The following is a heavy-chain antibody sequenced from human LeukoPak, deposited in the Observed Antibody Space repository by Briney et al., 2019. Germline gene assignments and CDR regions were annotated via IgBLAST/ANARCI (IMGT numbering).Heavy chain of an antibody. D-gene: IGHD3-3*01. CDR3: ARLFWNGYYPISFDHYYGMDV. CDR2: ISSSSRTI. CDR1: GFTFSSYS. V-gene: IGHV3-48*01. Sequence: GGSLRLSCAASGFTFSSYSMNWVRQAPGKGLEWISYISSSSRTIYYADSVEGRFTISRDNAKNSLSVQMTTLRAEDTAVYYCARLFWNGYYPISFDHYYGMDVRGQGTTVTVSS. J-gene: IGHJ6*02.